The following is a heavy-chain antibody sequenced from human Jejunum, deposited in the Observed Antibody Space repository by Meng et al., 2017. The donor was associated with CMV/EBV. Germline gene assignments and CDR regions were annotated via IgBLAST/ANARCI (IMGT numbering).Heavy chain of an antibody. J-gene: IGHJ4*02. CDR2: ITSSSSYI. Sequence: PFSSYSMNWVRQAPGKGLEWVSSITSSSSYIYYADSVKGRFTISRDNAKNSLYLQMNSLRAEDTAVYYCARDLGPQIVVVSSPGYWGQGTLVTVSS. V-gene: IGHV3-21*01. CDR1: PFSSYS. D-gene: IGHD3-22*01. CDR3: ARDLGPQIVVVSSPGY.